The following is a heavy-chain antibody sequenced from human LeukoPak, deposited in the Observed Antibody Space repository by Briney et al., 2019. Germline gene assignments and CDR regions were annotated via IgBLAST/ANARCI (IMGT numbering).Heavy chain of an antibody. J-gene: IGHJ3*02. CDR3: ARQVWCYERSAFDI. D-gene: IGHD4/OR15-4a*01. V-gene: IGHV4-59*08. CDR2: IYYGGST. CDR1: GGSISSYD. Sequence: SETLSLTCTVSGGSISSYDWSWIRQPPGKGLDWVGYIYYGGSTNYNPSLKSRATISVDTSKNQFSLKLSSVTAADTAVYFCARQVWCYERSAFDIWGQGTMVTVSS.